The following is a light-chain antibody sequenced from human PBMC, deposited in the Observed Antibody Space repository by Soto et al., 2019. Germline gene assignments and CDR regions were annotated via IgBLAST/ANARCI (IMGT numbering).Light chain of an antibody. J-gene: IGKJ1*01. V-gene: IGKV3-15*01. CDR1: QSVSSN. Sequence: EIVMTQSPATLSVSPGERATLSCRASQSVSSNLAWYQQKPGQAPRRLIYGASTRATGIPARVSGSGSGTEFTLTISSLQSEDFAVYYCQQYNNWPRAFGQGTKVEIK. CDR3: QQYNNWPRA. CDR2: GAS.